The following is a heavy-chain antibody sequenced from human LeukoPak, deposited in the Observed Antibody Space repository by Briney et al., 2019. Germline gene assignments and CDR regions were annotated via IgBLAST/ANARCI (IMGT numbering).Heavy chain of an antibody. V-gene: IGHV1-8*01. CDR1: GYTFTSYD. CDR2: MNPNTGKT. CDR3: ARAVRPMVRGVNTQYYFDY. Sequence: ASVKVSCKASGYTFTSYDINWVRQATGQGLEWMGWMNPNTGKTGYVQKFQGRVTMTRSTSMSTAYMELSSLRSEDTAMYYCARAVRPMVRGVNTQYYFDYWGQGALVTVSS. D-gene: IGHD3-10*01. J-gene: IGHJ4*02.